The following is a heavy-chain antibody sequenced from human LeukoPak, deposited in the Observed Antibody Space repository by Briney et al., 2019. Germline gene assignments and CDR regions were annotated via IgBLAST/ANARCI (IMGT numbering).Heavy chain of an antibody. D-gene: IGHD6-13*01. Sequence: SETLSLTCTVSGASISSSSYYWGWIRQPPGKGLEWIGSMYYSGNNFYNPSLKSRITISLDTSKNQFSLKLSSVTAADTAVYYCATGASGAQQLAPSRGQGTLVTVSS. CDR1: GASISSSSYY. V-gene: IGHV4-39*01. J-gene: IGHJ4*02. CDR3: ATGASGAQQLAPS. CDR2: MYYSGNN.